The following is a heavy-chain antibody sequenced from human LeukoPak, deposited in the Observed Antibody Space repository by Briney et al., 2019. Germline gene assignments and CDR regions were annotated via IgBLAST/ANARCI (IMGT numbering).Heavy chain of an antibody. J-gene: IGHJ5*02. D-gene: IGHD4-17*01. Sequence: SETLSLTCTVSGGSISSYYWGWIRQPPGKGLEWIGSIYYSGSTYYNPSLKSRVTISVDTSKNQFSLKLSSVTAADTAVYYCARAVGDYANWFDPWGQGTLVTVSS. V-gene: IGHV4-39*07. CDR1: GGSISSYY. CDR2: IYYSGST. CDR3: ARAVGDYANWFDP.